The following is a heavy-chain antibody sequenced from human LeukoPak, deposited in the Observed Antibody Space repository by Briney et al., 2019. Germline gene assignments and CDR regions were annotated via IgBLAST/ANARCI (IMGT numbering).Heavy chain of an antibody. CDR1: GGTFSSYA. CDR2: IIPILGIA. J-gene: IGHJ4*02. D-gene: IGHD3-22*01. CDR3: ARARDYDSSGYAD. Sequence: SVKVSCKASGGTFSSYAISWVRQAPGQGLEWMGRIIPILGIANYAQKFQGRVTITADKSTSTAYMELSSLGSEDTAVYYCARARDYDSSGYADWGQGTLVTVSS. V-gene: IGHV1-69*04.